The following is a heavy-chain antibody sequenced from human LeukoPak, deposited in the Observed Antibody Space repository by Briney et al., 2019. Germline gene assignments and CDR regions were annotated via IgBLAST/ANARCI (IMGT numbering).Heavy chain of an antibody. J-gene: IGHJ4*02. V-gene: IGHV3-30*02. CDR2: IRYDGSNK. CDR3: ANGGEKKNWNSFGY. Sequence: PGGSLRLSCAASGFTFSSYCMHWVRQAPGKGLEWVAFIRYDGSNKYYAASVKGRFTISRDNSKNTLYLQMNSLRAEDTAVYYCANGGEKKNWNSFGYWGQGTLVTVSS. CDR1: GFTFSSYC. D-gene: IGHD1-1*01.